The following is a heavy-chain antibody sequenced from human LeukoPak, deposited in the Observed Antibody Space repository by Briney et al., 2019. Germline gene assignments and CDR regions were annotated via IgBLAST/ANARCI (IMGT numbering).Heavy chain of an antibody. CDR3: VREGNELLSKNFDI. D-gene: IGHD1-7*01. CDR2: INPHSGGT. J-gene: IGHJ4*02. V-gene: IGHV1-2*02. CDR1: GFTFTGYY. Sequence: GASVKVSCKASGFTFTGYYIHWVRQAPGQGLEWMGYINPHSGGTSTPQNFQGRVTMTTDTSISAAYMELSSLVSDDTAIYYCVREGNELLSKNFDIWGQGTLVTVSS.